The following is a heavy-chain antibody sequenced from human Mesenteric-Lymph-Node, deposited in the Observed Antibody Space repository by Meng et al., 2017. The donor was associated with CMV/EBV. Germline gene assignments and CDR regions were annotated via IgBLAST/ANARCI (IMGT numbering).Heavy chain of an antibody. V-gene: IGHV5-10-1*01. CDR1: GYRFTSEW. J-gene: IGHJ4*02. Sequence: SGYRFTSEWSSWVGPLPGKGLEWIGRIAPRDSYTNYSPSFQGHVTISADKSISTAYLQWSSLKASDTAMYYCARHAYSSSSEDFDYWGQGTLVTVSS. CDR3: ARHAYSSSSEDFDY. CDR2: IAPRDSYT. D-gene: IGHD6-6*01.